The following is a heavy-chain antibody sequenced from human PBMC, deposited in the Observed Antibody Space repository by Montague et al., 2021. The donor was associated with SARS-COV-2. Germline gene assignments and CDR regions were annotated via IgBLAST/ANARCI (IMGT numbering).Heavy chain of an antibody. CDR2: ISTSGDYT. CDR3: AKDREMDYSADY. V-gene: IGHV3-23*01. J-gene: IGHJ4*02. CDR1: GFIFRHYA. Sequence: SLRLSCAASGFIFRHYATSLVRQAPGKGLEWVSGISTSGDYTYYSDSLKGRFTISRDNSRNTLYLQMNSLRAEDTAIYYCAKDREMDYSADYWGQGTLVTVSS. D-gene: IGHD5-24*01.